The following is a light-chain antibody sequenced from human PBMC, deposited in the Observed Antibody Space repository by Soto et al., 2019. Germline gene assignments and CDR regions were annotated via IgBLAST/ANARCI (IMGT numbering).Light chain of an antibody. CDR3: ATWDDSLNGPV. V-gene: IGLV1-44*01. Sequence: QSVMTQPPSASGTPGQSVTISCSGTTSNIGYNPVSRYQQLPGTAPKLLMYSSNKRPSGVPDRFSGSKSGTSASLAISGLQSEDEADYYCATWDDSLNGPVFGGGTKSPS. CDR1: TSNIGYNP. J-gene: IGLJ2*01. CDR2: SSN.